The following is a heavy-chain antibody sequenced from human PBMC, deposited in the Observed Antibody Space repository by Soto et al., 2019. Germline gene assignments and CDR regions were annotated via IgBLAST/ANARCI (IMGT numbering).Heavy chain of an antibody. V-gene: IGHV3-74*03. Sequence: EVQLVESGGGLVQPGESLRLSCAASGLTFRSYWMHWVRQAPGKGLVWVSRINTDGSVAMYVDSVKGRFTISRDNAKNTLFLHMNSLRAEDTAVYYCVRDMQLWRLDSWGQVPLVTVSS. CDR3: VRDMQLWRLDS. CDR2: INTDGSVA. D-gene: IGHD2-21*01. CDR1: GLTFRSYW. J-gene: IGHJ4*02.